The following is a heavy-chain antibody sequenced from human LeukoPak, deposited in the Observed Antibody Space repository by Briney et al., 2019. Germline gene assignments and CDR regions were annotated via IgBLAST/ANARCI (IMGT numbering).Heavy chain of an antibody. Sequence: GGSLRLSCVASGFTFSSYWMHWVRQVPGKGPVWVSRINSDGRITSYADSVKGRFTISRDNAKNTLYLQMNSLRAEDTAVYSCARVGVPQYAFDIWGRGTWVTVSS. CDR2: INSDGRIT. CDR3: ARVGVPQYAFDI. D-gene: IGHD2-2*01. J-gene: IGHJ3*02. CDR1: GFTFSSYW. V-gene: IGHV3-74*01.